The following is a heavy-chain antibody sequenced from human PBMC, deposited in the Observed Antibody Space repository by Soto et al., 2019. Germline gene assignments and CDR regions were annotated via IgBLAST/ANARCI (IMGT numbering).Heavy chain of an antibody. V-gene: IGHV3-23*01. D-gene: IGHD4-17*01. CDR2: ISLTGGSV. CDR3: AKVIRRDAYGAFDV. CDR1: GFTFNTYA. Sequence: GGSLRLSCAASGFTFNTYAMTWVRQSPGKGLEWVSSISLTGGSVYDADSVKGRLTISRDNSKNILYLQMTSLRVEDTAKYFCAKVIRRDAYGAFDVWGQGTMVTVSS. J-gene: IGHJ3*01.